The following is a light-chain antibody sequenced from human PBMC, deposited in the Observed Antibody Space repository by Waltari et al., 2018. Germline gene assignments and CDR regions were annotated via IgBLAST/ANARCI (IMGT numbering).Light chain of an antibody. V-gene: IGKV1-NL1*01. CDR1: QGISNY. J-gene: IGKJ1*01. CDR3: QQYFDLPRT. CDR2: AAS. Sequence: DIQLTQSPSSLSASGGDRVIITCRASQGISNYLAWYQQKPGKAPNLLLYAASRLESWVPARFSGSGSGTEYILTISGLQPEDVATYYCQQYFDLPRTFGPGTRVEF.